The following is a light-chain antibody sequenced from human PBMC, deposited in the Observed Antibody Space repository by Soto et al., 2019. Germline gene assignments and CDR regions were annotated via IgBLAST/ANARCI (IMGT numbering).Light chain of an antibody. CDR3: QQSSNIPWT. J-gene: IGKJ1*01. CDR1: QHVDRY. Sequence: DIQMTQSPSSLSASVGDSVTITCRTSQHVDRYLSWYQQIPGRAPKLLIYSASSLVSGVPPRWRGSASGTEFTLSISSLQREDFATDFCQQSSNIPWTFGQGTKVDIK. V-gene: IGKV1-39*01. CDR2: SAS.